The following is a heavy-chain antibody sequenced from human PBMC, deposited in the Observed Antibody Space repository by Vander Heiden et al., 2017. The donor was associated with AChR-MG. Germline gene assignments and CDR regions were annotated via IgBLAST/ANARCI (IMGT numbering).Heavy chain of an antibody. Sequence: QVQLVESGGGVVQPGRSLRLSCAASGFTFSSYGMHWVRQAPGKGLEWVAVIWYDGSNKYYADSVKGRFTISRDNSKNTLYLQMNSLRAEDTAVYYCARDYEGYGDFIAEYFQHWGQGTLVTVSS. J-gene: IGHJ1*01. V-gene: IGHV3-33*01. CDR2: IWYDGSNK. CDR3: ARDYEGYGDFIAEYFQH. CDR1: GFTFSSYG. D-gene: IGHD4-17*01.